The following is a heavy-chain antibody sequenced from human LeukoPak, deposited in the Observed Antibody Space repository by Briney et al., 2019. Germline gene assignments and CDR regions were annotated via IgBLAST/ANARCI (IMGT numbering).Heavy chain of an antibody. V-gene: IGHV1-46*01. Sequence: GASVKVSCKASGYTFTSYYMHWVRQAPGQGLEWMGIINPSGGNTGYAQKFQGRVTMTRNTSISTAYMELSSLRSEDTAVYYCARVGSPTTVAPFDYWGQGTLVTVSS. CDR2: INPSGGNT. CDR1: GYTFTSYY. D-gene: IGHD4-23*01. CDR3: ARVGSPTTVAPFDY. J-gene: IGHJ4*02.